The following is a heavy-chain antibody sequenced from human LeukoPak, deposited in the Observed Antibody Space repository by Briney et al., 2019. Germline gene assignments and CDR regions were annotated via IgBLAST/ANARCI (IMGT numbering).Heavy chain of an antibody. D-gene: IGHD5-24*01. CDR2: IYYSGST. CDR1: GGSISSYY. CDR3: ARGERWLPRSIRPPYYFDY. Sequence: KSSETLSLTCTVSGGSISSYYWSWIRQPPGKGLEWIGCIYYSGSTNYNPSLKSRVTISVDTSKNQFSLKLSSVTAADTAVYYCARGERWLPRSIRPPYYFDYWGQGTLVTVSS. J-gene: IGHJ4*02. V-gene: IGHV4-59*01.